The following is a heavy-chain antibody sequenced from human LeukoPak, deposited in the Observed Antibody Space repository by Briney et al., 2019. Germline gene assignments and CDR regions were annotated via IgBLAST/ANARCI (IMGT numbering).Heavy chain of an antibody. CDR1: GGSISSYY. J-gene: IGHJ5*02. CDR3: ARIAAAGYWFDP. CDR2: IYYSGST. V-gene: IGHV4-59*01. Sequence: PSETLSLTCTVSGGSISSYYWSWLRQPPGKGLEWIGYIYYSGSTNYNPSLKSRVTISVDTSKNQFSLKLSSVTAADTAVYYCARIAAAGYWFDPWGQGTLVTVSS. D-gene: IGHD6-13*01.